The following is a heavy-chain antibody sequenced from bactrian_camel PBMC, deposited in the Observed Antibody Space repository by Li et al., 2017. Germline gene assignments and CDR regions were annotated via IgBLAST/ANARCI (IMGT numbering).Heavy chain of an antibody. V-gene: IGHV3S10*01. CDR2: INSGARA. CDR3: ARGGASWSTLADFAY. CDR1: GFTLSTYA. J-gene: IGHJ6*01. D-gene: IGHD6*01. Sequence: VQLVESGGGLVQAGDSLRLSCTASGFTLSTYAMSWVRQAPGKGHEWVSSINSGARAYYADSVRGQFTISRDNAKNTVYLQLSSLKTEDMAMYYCARGGASWSTLADFAYWGQGTQVTVS.